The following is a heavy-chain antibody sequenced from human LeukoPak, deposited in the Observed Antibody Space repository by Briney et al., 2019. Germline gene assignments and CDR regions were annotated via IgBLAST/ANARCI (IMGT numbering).Heavy chain of an antibody. CDR3: ARDSTQDSSDFDY. CDR2: IYSGGST. J-gene: IGHJ4*02. V-gene: IGHV3-53*01. CDR1: GFTVSSNY. Sequence: GGSLRLSCAVSGFTVSSNYMSWVRQAPGKGLERVSIIYSGGSTYYADSVKVRFTISRDNAKNSLYLQMNSLRAEDTAVYYCARDSTQDSSDFDYWGQGTLVTVSS. D-gene: IGHD6-19*01.